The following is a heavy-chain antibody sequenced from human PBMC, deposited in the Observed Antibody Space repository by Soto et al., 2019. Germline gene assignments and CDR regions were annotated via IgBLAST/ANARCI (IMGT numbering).Heavy chain of an antibody. V-gene: IGHV4-4*02. CDR2: IYHSGST. J-gene: IGHJ4*02. CDR1: GGSISSSNW. D-gene: IGHD2-8*01. Sequence: PSETLSLTCAVSGGSISSSNWWSWVRQPPGKGLEWIGEIYHSGSTNYNPSLKSRVTISVDKSKNQFSLKLSSVTAADTAVYYCARDQGEDIVLMVYEPPPFDYWGQGTLVTVSS. CDR3: ARDQGEDIVLMVYEPPPFDY.